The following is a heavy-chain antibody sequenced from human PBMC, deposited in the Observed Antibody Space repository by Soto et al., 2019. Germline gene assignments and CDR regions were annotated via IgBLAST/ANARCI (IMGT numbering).Heavy chain of an antibody. V-gene: IGHV5-51*01. CDR1: GYSFTSYW. D-gene: IGHD3-22*01. J-gene: IGHJ5*02. Sequence: PGESLKISCKGSGYSFTSYWIGWVRQMPGKGLEWMGIIYPGDSDTRYSPSFQGQVTISADKSISTAYLQWSSLKASDTAMYYCARLEIVDQNNNWFDPWGQGTLVTVSS. CDR2: IYPGDSDT. CDR3: ARLEIVDQNNNWFDP.